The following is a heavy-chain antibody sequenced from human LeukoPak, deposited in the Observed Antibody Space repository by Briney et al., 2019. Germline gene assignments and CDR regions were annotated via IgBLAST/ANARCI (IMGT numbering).Heavy chain of an antibody. D-gene: IGHD1-1*01. CDR3: AREVERRIVD. CDR1: GFSIASGYF. J-gene: IGHJ4*02. Sequence: SETLSLSCDVSGFSIASGYFWGWIRQPPGKGLEWIANIHQSGATFYNSSLKSRVTMPIDTNSRFSLRLTSVTAADTAVYYCAREVERRIVDWGQGTLVTVSS. CDR2: IHQSGAT. V-gene: IGHV4-38-2*02.